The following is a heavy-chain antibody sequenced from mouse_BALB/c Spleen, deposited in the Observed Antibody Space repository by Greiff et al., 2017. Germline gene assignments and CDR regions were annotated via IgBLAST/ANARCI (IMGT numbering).Heavy chain of an antibody. J-gene: IGHJ4*01. V-gene: IGHV5-9-4*01. CDR1: GFTFSSYA. CDR2: ISSGGSYT. Sequence: EVKLMESGGGLVKPGGSLKLSCAASGFTFSSYAMSWVRQSPEKRLEWVAEISSGGSYTYYPDTVTGRFTISRDNAKNTLYLEMSSLRSEDTAMYYCARDDSGGAMDYWGQGTSVTVSS. D-gene: IGHD3-2*02. CDR3: ARDDSGGAMDY.